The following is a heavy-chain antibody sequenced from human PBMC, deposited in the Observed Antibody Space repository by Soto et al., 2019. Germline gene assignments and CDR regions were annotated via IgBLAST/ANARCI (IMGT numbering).Heavy chain of an antibody. CDR2: VNPSGGHT. CDR1: GDTFTDYY. Sequence: ASVKVSCKACGDTFTDYYIHCVRQAPGQGLEWMGTVNPSGGHTTYAQHFLGRVTMTRDTSTSTLYMELTSLTSDDTAIYYCARGGLVGGVIPALDNGGQ. CDR3: ARGGLVGGVIPALDN. V-gene: IGHV1-46*01. D-gene: IGHD2-21*01. J-gene: IGHJ4*02.